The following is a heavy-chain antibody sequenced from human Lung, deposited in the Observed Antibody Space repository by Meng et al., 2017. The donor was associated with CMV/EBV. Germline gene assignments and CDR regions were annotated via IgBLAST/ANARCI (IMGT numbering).Heavy chain of an antibody. CDR1: GGSISSGGYY. V-gene: IGHV4-31*03. J-gene: IGHJ5*02. CDR2: IHSSGCT. D-gene: IGHD3-10*01. Sequence: QLQDAVPRLVKPLQTLSLTFTGSGGSISSGGYYWSWIRQHPGKGLEWIGYIHSSGCTYYNPSLRSRLTISVDTSKNQFSLKLSSVTAADTAVYYWARASYGSGSPLGESWFDPWGQGTLVTVFS. CDR3: ARASYGSGSPLGESWFDP.